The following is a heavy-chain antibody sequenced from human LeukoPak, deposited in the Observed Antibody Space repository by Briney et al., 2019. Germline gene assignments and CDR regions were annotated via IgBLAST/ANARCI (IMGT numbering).Heavy chain of an antibody. CDR3: ARDFENYFDY. Sequence: SETLSLTCAVYGGSFSSYYWGWIRQPPGKGLEWIGSIYYSGSTYYNPSLKSRVTISVDTSKNQFSLKLSSVTAADTAVYYCARDFENYFDYWGQGTLVTVSS. CDR1: GGSFSSYY. CDR2: IYYSGST. V-gene: IGHV4-39*07. J-gene: IGHJ4*02.